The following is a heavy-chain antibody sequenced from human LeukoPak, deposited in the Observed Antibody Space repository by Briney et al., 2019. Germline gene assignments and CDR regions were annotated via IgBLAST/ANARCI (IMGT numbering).Heavy chain of an antibody. Sequence: SETLSLTCTVSGGSISSYYRSWIRQPARKGLEWIGRIYTSGSTNYNPSLKSRVTMSVDTSKNQFSLKLSSVTAADTAVYYCAANIVGATRPLDYWGQGTLVTVSS. CDR3: AANIVGATRPLDY. CDR2: IYTSGST. V-gene: IGHV4-4*07. J-gene: IGHJ4*02. CDR1: GGSISSYY. D-gene: IGHD1-26*01.